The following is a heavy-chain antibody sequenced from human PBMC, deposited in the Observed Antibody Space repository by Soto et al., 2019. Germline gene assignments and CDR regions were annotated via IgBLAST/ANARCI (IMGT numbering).Heavy chain of an antibody. CDR3: ASRFDDYYGSFIYCLTRFHYLLAF. D-gene: IGHD3-10*01. CDR2: IYYSGST. V-gene: IGHV4-39*01. CDR1: GGSISSSSYY. J-gene: IGHJ6*03. Sequence: PSETLSLTCTVSGGSISSSSYYWGWIRQPPGKGLEWIGIIYYSGSTYYNPSLKSRVTICVDTSKNQFSLKLSSVTAADTAVYYCASRFDDYYGSFIYCLTRFHYLLAFCGKGTSV.